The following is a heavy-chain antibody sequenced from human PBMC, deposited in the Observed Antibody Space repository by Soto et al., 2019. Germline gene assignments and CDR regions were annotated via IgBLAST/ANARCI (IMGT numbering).Heavy chain of an antibody. J-gene: IGHJ4*02. CDR3: ARAEGLGAVAVDY. CDR2: IYHGGST. CDR1: GGSISSGGYS. D-gene: IGHD6-19*01. V-gene: IGHV4-30-2*01. Sequence: QLQLQESGSGLVKPSQTLSLTCAGSGGSISSGGYSWSWIRKPPGKGLEWIGYIYHGGSTYYNPSLKSRVTISVDRYKNPFSLKLSSVTAADTAVYYFARAEGLGAVAVDYWGQGTLVTVSS.